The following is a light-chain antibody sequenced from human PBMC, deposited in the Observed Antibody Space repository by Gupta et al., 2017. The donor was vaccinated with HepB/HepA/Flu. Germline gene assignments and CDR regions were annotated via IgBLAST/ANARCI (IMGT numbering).Light chain of an antibody. V-gene: IGLV3-21*02. J-gene: IGLJ2*01. Sequence: SYVLTQPPSVSVAPGQTARIPCGGNNIGNKGVHWYQQKPGQAPVLVVYDNSDRPSGIPERFSGSNSGNTATLTISRVEAGDEADYYCQVWDTSSDHVVFGGGTKLTVL. CDR1: NIGNKG. CDR2: DNS. CDR3: QVWDTSSDHVV.